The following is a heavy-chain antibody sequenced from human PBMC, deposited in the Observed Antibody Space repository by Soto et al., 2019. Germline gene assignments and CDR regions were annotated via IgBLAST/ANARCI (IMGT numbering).Heavy chain of an antibody. CDR2: ISGSGGST. J-gene: IGHJ6*02. CDR1: GFTFSSYA. Sequence: EVQLLESGGGLVQPGGSLRLSCAASGFTFSSYAMSWVRQAPGKGLEWVSAISGSGGSTYYADSVKGRFTISRDNSKNTLYLQMNSLRAEDTAVYYCAKDITMVRGPSGGMDVWGQGTTVTVSS. D-gene: IGHD3-10*01. CDR3: AKDITMVRGPSGGMDV. V-gene: IGHV3-23*01.